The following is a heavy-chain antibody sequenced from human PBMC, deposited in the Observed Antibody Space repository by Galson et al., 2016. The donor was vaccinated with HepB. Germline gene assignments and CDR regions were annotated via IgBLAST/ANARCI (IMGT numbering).Heavy chain of an antibody. Sequence: SLRLSCAASGFTFSSYWMSWVRQAPGRGLEWVANIKEDGSENYYVDSVKGRFTISRDNAKNSLYLQMNSLRAEDTAAYYCANIPRRGPFDYWGQGTQVTVSA. D-gene: IGHD2-21*01. CDR3: ANIPRRGPFDY. CDR1: GFTFSSYW. J-gene: IGHJ4*02. V-gene: IGHV3-7*03. CDR2: IKEDGSEN.